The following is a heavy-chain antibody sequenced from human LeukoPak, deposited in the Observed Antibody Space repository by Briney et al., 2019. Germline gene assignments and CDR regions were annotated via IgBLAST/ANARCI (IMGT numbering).Heavy chain of an antibody. CDR2: ITNGGSTI. CDR1: GFTFGDYN. CDR3: ARSIGLTGGGVDV. Sequence: GGSLRLSCAASGFTFGDYNMNWVRQAPGKGLEWVSYITNGGSTIHHADSVKGRFTISRDNAKKTLYLQMNSLRAEDTAVYYCARSIGLTGGGVDVWGQGTTVTVSS. D-gene: IGHD3-9*01. V-gene: IGHV3-11*01. J-gene: IGHJ6*02.